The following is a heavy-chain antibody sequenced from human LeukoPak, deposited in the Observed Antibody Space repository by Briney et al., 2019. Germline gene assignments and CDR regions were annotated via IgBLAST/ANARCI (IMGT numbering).Heavy chain of an antibody. D-gene: IGHD6-13*01. Sequence: SGGSLRLSCAASGFTFSSYGMSWVRQAPGKGLEWVSAISGSGGSTYYADSVKGRFTISRDNARNSLYLQMNSLRAEDTAVYYCARVFQQLANFDYWGQGTLVTVSS. CDR3: ARVFQQLANFDY. V-gene: IGHV3-23*01. CDR1: GFTFSSYG. J-gene: IGHJ4*02. CDR2: ISGSGGST.